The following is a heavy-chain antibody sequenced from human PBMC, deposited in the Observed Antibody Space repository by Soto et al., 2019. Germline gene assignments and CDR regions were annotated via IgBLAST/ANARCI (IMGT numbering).Heavy chain of an antibody. D-gene: IGHD3-10*01. Sequence: SETLSLTCTVAGGSASSGSYYWSWIRQPPGKGLEWIGYIYYSGSTNYNPSLKSRVTISVDTSKNQFSLKLSSVTAADTAVYYCARDLGISMVRGVEVAFDSWGQGTLVTVSS. CDR1: GGSASSGSYY. V-gene: IGHV4-61*01. CDR2: IYYSGST. J-gene: IGHJ4*02. CDR3: ARDLGISMVRGVEVAFDS.